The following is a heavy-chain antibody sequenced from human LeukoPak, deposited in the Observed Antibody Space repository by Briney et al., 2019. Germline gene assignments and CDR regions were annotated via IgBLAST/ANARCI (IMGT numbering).Heavy chain of an antibody. J-gene: IGHJ6*02. V-gene: IGHV4-59*01. CDR3: ARGRLNVATTYYYYYGMDV. CDR2: IYYSGST. CDR1: GGSISSYY. Sequence: PSETLSLTCTVSGGSISSYYWSWIRQPPGKGLNGIGNIYYSGSTNYNPSLKSRVTISVDTSKNQFSLKLSSVTAADTAVYYCARGRLNVATTYYYYYGMDVWGQGTTVTVS. D-gene: IGHD5-12*01.